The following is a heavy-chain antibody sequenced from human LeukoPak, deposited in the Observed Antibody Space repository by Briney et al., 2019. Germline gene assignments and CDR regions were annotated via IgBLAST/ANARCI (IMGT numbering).Heavy chain of an antibody. Sequence: ASVKVSCKASGYTLTGYYMHWVRQAPGQGLEWMGWINPNSGGTNYAQKFQGRVTMTRDTSISTAYMELSRLRSDDTAVYYCATRRSGYSYGYDYWGQGTLVTVSS. CDR3: ATRRSGYSYGYDY. J-gene: IGHJ4*02. CDR1: GYTLTGYY. CDR2: INPNSGGT. D-gene: IGHD5-18*01. V-gene: IGHV1-2*02.